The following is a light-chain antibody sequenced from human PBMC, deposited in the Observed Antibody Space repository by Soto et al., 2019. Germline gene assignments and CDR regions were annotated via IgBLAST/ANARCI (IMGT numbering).Light chain of an antibody. J-gene: IGLJ1*01. CDR3: AAWDDSLSGPV. CDR2: SNN. Sequence: QSVLTQPPSASGTPGQRVTISCSGSSSNIGSNYVYWYQQLPGTAPKLLIYSNNQRPSRVPDRFSGSKSASSASLAISGLRYEDEADYYCAAWDDSLSGPVFGTGTKVTVL. V-gene: IGLV1-47*02. CDR1: SSNIGSNY.